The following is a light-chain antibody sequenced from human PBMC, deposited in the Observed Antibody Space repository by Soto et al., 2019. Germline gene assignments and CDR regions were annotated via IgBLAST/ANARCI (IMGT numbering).Light chain of an antibody. Sequence: DIQMTQSPSTLSASVGDRVTITCRACQGISTWLAWYQQKPGKAPKLLIYAASSLESGVPSRFSGSVSGTEFTLTISSLQPDDFATYYCQQYHLYCTFGQGPKVEVK. CDR3: QQYHLYCT. J-gene: IGKJ1*01. V-gene: IGKV1-5*01. CDR2: AAS. CDR1: QGISTW.